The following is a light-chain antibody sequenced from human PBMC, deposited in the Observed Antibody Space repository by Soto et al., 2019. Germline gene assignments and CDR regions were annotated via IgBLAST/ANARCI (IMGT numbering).Light chain of an antibody. V-gene: IGKV3-20*01. Sequence: IVLTQPEGTLSLYSGQNATLSCRAIQSVSGNFLAWYQERPGQAPRLLIYGASSRATGIPDRFSGGGSGTDFSLTIIRREHEDFAVYYCRQYGRSLGFALGGGTKVDIK. J-gene: IGKJ4*01. CDR1: QSVSGNF. CDR2: GAS. CDR3: RQYGRSLGFA.